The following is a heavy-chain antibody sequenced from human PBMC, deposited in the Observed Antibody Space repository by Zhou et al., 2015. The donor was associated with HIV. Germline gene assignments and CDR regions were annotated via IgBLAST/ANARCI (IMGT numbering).Heavy chain of an antibody. CDR2: IIPMFGVS. D-gene: IGHD3-9*01. J-gene: IGHJ5*02. CDR1: GGTFVSYA. CDR3: AREAPLRYFDWLRFDP. V-gene: IGHV1-69*17. Sequence: QVQLVQSGAEVKKPGSSVKVSCKASGGTFVSYAINWVRQAPGQGPEWMGGIIPMFGVSNSAQKFQGRVSITADTSTNTVYMDLSSLRSEDTAVYYCAREAPLRYFDWLRFDPWGQGTLVTVSS.